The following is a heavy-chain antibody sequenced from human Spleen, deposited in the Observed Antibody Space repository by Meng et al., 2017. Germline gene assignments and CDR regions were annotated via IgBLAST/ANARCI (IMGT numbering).Heavy chain of an antibody. D-gene: IGHD3-10*01. V-gene: IGHV4-39*07. CDR3: ARDGSSLVLPLDY. CDR2: IYYSGST. J-gene: IGHJ4*02. Sequence: GSLRLSCTVSGGSIRSSSYYWGWIRPPPGEGLEWIGSIYYSGSTDYNPSLKSRVTISVDTSKNQFSLKLSSVTAADTAVYYCARDGSSLVLPLDYWGQGTLVTVSS. CDR1: GGSIRSSSYY.